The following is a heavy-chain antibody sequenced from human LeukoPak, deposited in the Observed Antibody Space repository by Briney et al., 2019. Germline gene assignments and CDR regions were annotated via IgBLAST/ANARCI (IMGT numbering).Heavy chain of an antibody. CDR3: ASYSNHRFDP. J-gene: IGHJ5*02. CDR2: IYYSGST. Sequence: PSETLSLTCTVSGGSISSDTYYWSWIRQHSGKGLEWIRFIYYSGSTYYNPSLKSRVTISVDTSKNQFSLKLTSVTAADTAVYYCASYSNHRFDPWGQGTLVTVSS. CDR1: GGSISSDTYY. V-gene: IGHV4-31*03. D-gene: IGHD4-11*01.